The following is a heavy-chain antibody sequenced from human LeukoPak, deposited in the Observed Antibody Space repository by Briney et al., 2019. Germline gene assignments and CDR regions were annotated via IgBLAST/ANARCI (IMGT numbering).Heavy chain of an antibody. D-gene: IGHD1-7*01. J-gene: IGHJ6*02. CDR3: AREPTYNWNYGYGMDV. V-gene: IGHV3-30-3*01. CDR2: ISYDGSNK. Sequence: GGSLRLSCAASGFTFSSYAMHWVRQAPGKGLEWVAVISYDGSNKYYADSVKGRFTISRDNSKNTLYLQMNSLRAEDTAVYYCAREPTYNWNYGYGMDVWGQGTTVTVSS. CDR1: GFTFSSYA.